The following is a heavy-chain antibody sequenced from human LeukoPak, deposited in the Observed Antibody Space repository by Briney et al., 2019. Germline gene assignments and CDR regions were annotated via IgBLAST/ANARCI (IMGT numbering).Heavy chain of an antibody. CDR2: IYGSGDNT. Sequence: GGSLRLSCAASGLSFSAHGMSWVRQAPRKGLEWVSGIYGSGDNTVSAEAVKGRFTISRDNSKQTLYLQMNSLRAEDTAIYYCAKDQRPDTGYDIDLWGRGPLVTVSS. V-gene: IGHV3-23*01. CDR1: GLSFSAHG. D-gene: IGHD3-9*01. CDR3: AKDQRPDTGYDIDL. J-gene: IGHJ5*02.